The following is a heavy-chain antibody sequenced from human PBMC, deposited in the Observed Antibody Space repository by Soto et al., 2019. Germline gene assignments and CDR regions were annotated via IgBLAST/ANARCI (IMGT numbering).Heavy chain of an antibody. J-gene: IGHJ6*02. CDR2: ISYDGNNK. Sequence: GGSLRLSCAASGFTFSTYGMHWVRQAPGKGLEWVAVISYDGNNKYYGDSVKGRFTISRDNSKNTLYLQMNSLRAEDTAVYYCATPTGSTTYYYYYGMDVWGQGTTVTVSS. V-gene: IGHV3-30*03. D-gene: IGHD1-7*01. CDR1: GFTFSTYG. CDR3: ATPTGSTTYYYYYGMDV.